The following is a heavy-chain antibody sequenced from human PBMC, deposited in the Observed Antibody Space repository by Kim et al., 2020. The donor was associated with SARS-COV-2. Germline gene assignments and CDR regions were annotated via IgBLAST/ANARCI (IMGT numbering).Heavy chain of an antibody. J-gene: IGHJ4*02. D-gene: IGHD1-7*01. CDR3: TTVPNPFETGTTEVS. Sequence: APVKGRFTISRDDSKNTLYLQMNSVKTEDTAVYYCTTVPNPFETGTTEVSWGQGTLVTVSS. V-gene: IGHV3-15*01.